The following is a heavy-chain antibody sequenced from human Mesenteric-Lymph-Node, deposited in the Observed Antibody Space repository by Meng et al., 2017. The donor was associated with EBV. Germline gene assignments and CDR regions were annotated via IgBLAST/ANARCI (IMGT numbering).Heavy chain of an antibody. V-gene: IGHV3-74*01. CDR3: TRGGRDGYKDDY. Sequence: EVQLVESGGGLVQPGGSLRLSCAASGFTFSNYWMHWVRQAPGKGLVWVSRIDSDGRSINYADSVKGRFTISRDNAKNTLYLQMNSLRAEDTAVYYCTRGGRDGYKDDYWGQGTLVTVSS. CDR1: GFTFSNYW. D-gene: IGHD5-24*01. CDR2: IDSDGRSI. J-gene: IGHJ4*02.